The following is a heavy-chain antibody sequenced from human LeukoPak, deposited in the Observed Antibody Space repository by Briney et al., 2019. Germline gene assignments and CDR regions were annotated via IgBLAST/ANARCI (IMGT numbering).Heavy chain of an antibody. J-gene: IGHJ4*02. CDR2: ISYDGSNK. CDR3: VRGYSGTYRADY. D-gene: IGHD1-26*01. V-gene: IGHV3-30*03. CDR1: GFTFSSYG. Sequence: GGSLRLSCAASGFTFSSYGMHWVRQAPGKGLEWVAVISYDGSNKYYADSVKGRFTISRDNSKNTLYLQMNSLRAEDTAVYYCVRGYSGTYRADYWGQGTLVTVSS.